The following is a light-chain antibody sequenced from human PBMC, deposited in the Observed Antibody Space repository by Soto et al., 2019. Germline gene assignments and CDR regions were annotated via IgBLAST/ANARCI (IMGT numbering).Light chain of an antibody. CDR3: QQSYSTPQP. CDR1: QSISTY. J-gene: IGKJ1*01. Sequence: DIQMTQSPSSLAASLGDRVTITCRASQSISTYLNWYQQKPGKAPNLLIYATSSLQSGVPSRFSGSGSGTDFALTISSLQPEDFATYYCQQSYSTPQPFGQGTKV. V-gene: IGKV1-39*01. CDR2: ATS.